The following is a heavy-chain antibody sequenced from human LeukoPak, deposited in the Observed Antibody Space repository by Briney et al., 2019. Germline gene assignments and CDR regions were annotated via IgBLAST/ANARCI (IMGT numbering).Heavy chain of an antibody. J-gene: IGHJ6*03. CDR1: GGTFSSYA. Sequence: ASVKVSCKASGGTFSSYAISWVRQAPGQGLEWMGGIIPIFGTANYAQKFQGRVTITADESTSTAYMELSSLRSEDTAVYYCARGDSSGYYYYYYMDVWGKGTTVTVSS. CDR2: IIPIFGTA. V-gene: IGHV1-69*13. CDR3: ARGDSSGYYYYYYMDV. D-gene: IGHD3-22*01.